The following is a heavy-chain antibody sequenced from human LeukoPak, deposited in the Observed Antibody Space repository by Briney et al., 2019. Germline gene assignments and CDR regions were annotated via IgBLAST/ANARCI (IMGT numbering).Heavy chain of an antibody. D-gene: IGHD3-3*01. CDR2: IYTSGST. J-gene: IGHJ5*02. CDR1: GGSISIYY. Sequence: PSETLSLTCTVTGGSISIYYWSWIRQPAGKGLEWIGRIYTSGSTNYNPSLKSRVTMSVDTSKNQFSLKLSSVTAADTAVYYCARDVYDFWSGYSMANWFDPWGQGTLVTVSS. V-gene: IGHV4-4*07. CDR3: ARDVYDFWSGYSMANWFDP.